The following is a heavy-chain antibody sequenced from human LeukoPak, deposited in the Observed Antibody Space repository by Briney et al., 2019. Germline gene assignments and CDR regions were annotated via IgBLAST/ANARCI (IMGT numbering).Heavy chain of an antibody. J-gene: IGHJ5*02. Sequence: XWSWLRQPPXXXLXWIGGINHNGDPHDSPSLKSRATISVDTSKNQFSLSLSSLTAADTAVYFCARASNPGAKWPPHHWSQGTLVTVSS. CDR3: ARASNPGAKWPPHH. D-gene: IGHD5-12*01. V-gene: IGHV4-34*04. CDR1: X. CDR2: INHNGDP.